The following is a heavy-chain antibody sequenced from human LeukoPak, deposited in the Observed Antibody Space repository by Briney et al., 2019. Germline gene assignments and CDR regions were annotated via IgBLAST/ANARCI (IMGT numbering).Heavy chain of an antibody. Sequence: GASVKVSCKASGFTFTSYDINWVRQASGQGLEWMGWMNPNNGNTGYAQKFQGRVTMTRDTSISTAYMELRGLRSDDTAVYYCARGRRYCSSTSCYYFDYWGQGTLVTVSS. V-gene: IGHV1-8*01. D-gene: IGHD2-2*01. J-gene: IGHJ4*02. CDR3: ARGRRYCSSTSCYYFDY. CDR1: GFTFTSYD. CDR2: MNPNNGNT.